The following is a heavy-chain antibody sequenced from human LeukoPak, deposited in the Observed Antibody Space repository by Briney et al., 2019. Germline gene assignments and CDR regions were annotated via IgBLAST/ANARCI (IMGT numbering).Heavy chain of an antibody. D-gene: IGHD1-1*01. CDR3: ARFIGTTRVFDY. CDR1: GYTFTSYG. J-gene: IGHJ4*02. Sequence: VASVKVSCKASGYTFTSYGISWVRQAPGQGLEWMGWINAGNGNTKYSQKFQGRVTITRDTSASTAYMELSSLRSEDTAVYYCARFIGTTRVFDYWGQGTLVTVSS. V-gene: IGHV1-3*01. CDR2: INAGNGNT.